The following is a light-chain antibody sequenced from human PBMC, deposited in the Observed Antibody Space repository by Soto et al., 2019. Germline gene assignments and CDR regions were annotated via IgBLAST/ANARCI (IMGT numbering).Light chain of an antibody. CDR2: KTS. Sequence: DIHMTQSPSTLSASVGDRVTITCRASQSLSMWLAGYQQKPGKAPNLLIYKTSSLESGVPSRFSGSGSGTEFTLTISSLQPDDFATYYCQHCSDYSWTFGQGTKVEVK. V-gene: IGKV1-5*03. CDR3: QHCSDYSWT. J-gene: IGKJ1*01. CDR1: QSLSMW.